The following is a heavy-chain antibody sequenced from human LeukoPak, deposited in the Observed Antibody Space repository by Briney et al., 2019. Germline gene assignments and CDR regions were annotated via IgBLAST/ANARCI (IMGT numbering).Heavy chain of an antibody. CDR1: GFTFSSYA. CDR3: ARDWGSSSSDY. J-gene: IGHJ4*02. D-gene: IGHD6-6*01. Sequence: GGSLRLSCAASGFTFSSYAMHWVRQAPGKGLEWVAVIPYDGSNKYYADSVKGRFTISRDNSKNTLYLQMISLRAEDTAVYYCARDWGSSSSDYWGQGTLVTVSS. CDR2: IPYDGSNK. V-gene: IGHV3-30-3*01.